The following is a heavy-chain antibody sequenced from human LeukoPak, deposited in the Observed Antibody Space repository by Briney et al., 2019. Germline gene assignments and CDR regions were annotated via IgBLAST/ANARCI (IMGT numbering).Heavy chain of an antibody. CDR1: GGSFSGYY. J-gene: IGHJ4*02. V-gene: IGHV4-34*01. CDR3: ARREAWWKWLPELRQFDS. Sequence: SETLSLTCAVYGGSFSGYYWGWIRQPPGKGLEWIGSVYFSGSTSYNPSLKSRVTISINTSKNQFSLNLKSVTAADTAVYYCARREAWWKWLPELRQFDSWGQGTLVTVSS. CDR2: VYFSGST. D-gene: IGHD6-19*01.